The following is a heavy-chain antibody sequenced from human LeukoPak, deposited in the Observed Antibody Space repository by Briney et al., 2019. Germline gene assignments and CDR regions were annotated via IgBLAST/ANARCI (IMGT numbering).Heavy chain of an antibody. CDR3: ASSADYCSGGSCYLNWFDP. CDR1: GGTFSSYA. D-gene: IGHD2-15*01. CDR2: IIPIFGTA. V-gene: IGHV1-69*05. Sequence: ASVKVSCKASGGTFSSYAISWVRQAPGQGLEWMGGIIPIFGTANYAQKFQGRVTITTDKSTSTAYMELSSLRSEDTAVYYCASSADYCSGGSCYLNWFDPWGQGTLVTVSS. J-gene: IGHJ5*02.